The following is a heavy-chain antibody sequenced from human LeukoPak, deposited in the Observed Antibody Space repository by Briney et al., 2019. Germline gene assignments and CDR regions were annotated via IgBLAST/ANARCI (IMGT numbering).Heavy chain of an antibody. CDR1: GFALSSHW. CDR2: VNRDGSET. J-gene: IGHJ4*02. Sequence: PGGSLRLSCAASGFALSSHWMTWVRQVPGRGPEWVANVNRDGSETYYLDSVKGRFTISKDNAKNSLYLQMNSLRAEDTAVYYCVRDNPRQQGFAYWGQGTLVTVSS. D-gene: IGHD6-13*01. V-gene: IGHV3-7*03. CDR3: VRDNPRQQGFAY.